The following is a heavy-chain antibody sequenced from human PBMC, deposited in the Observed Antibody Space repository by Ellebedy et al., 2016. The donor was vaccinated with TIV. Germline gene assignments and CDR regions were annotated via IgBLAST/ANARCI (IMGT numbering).Heavy chain of an antibody. CDR3: ARDPGGGGNYGDNWFDP. Sequence: GGSLRLSCAASGFDVSSYFMSWVRLAPGKGLEWVSIVYKDGGTNYTDSVMGRFIVSRDNSENTLYLQMDSLRVEDTAVYYCARDPGGGGNYGDNWFDPWGQGTLVTVSS. J-gene: IGHJ5*02. CDR2: VYKDGGT. V-gene: IGHV3-66*01. D-gene: IGHD3-22*01. CDR1: GFDVSSYF.